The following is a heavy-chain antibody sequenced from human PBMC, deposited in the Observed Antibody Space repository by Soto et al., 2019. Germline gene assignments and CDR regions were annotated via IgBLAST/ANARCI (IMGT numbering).Heavy chain of an antibody. Sequence: EVQLVESGGGLVQPGGSLRLSCAASGFTFSSYSMNWVRQAPGQGQEWDSYISSSSSTIYYADSVKGRFTISRDNAKNSLYLQMNSLRDEDTAVYYCSRDRDTAMVTDHGYWGQGTLVTVSS. CDR3: SRDRDTAMVTDHGY. CDR2: ISSSSSTI. CDR1: GFTFSSYS. D-gene: IGHD5-18*01. V-gene: IGHV3-48*02. J-gene: IGHJ4*02.